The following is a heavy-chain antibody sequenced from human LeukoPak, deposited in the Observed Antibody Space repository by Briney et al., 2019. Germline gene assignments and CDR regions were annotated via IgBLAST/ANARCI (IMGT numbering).Heavy chain of an antibody. Sequence: PSETLSLTCTVSGGSISSSSYFWGWLRQPPGKGLEWVGSIFYSGSNYYNPSLNSRVTISIDTSKNQFSLRLSSVTAADTAVYYCARQMNTVTAAYCGQGTLVTVSS. V-gene: IGHV4-39*01. J-gene: IGHJ4*02. D-gene: IGHD4-17*01. CDR3: ARQMNTVTAAY. CDR2: IFYSGSN. CDR1: GGSISSSSYF.